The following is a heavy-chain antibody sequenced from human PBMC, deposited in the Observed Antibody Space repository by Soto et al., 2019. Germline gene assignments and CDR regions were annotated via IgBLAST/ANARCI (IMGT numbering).Heavy chain of an antibody. D-gene: IGHD3-10*01. J-gene: IGHJ4*02. CDR1: GFSFSDYY. CDR3: ARLGRPSGFGRAFYC. Sequence: QVQLVESGGGLVKPGGSLRLSRAGSGFSFSDYYMSWVRQAPGKGLEWISYISTTSNTIFYADSVQGRFTISRDNAKNSLYRQMNSLEAADTAVFYCARLGRPSGFGRAFYCWGQGTLVTVSS. V-gene: IGHV3-11*01. CDR2: ISTTSNTI.